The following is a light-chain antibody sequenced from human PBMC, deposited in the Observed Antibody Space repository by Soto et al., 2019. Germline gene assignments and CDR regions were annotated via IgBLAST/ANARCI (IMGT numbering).Light chain of an antibody. J-gene: IGKJ2*01. V-gene: IGKV1-39*01. Sequence: DIQMTQSPSSLSASVEDSVTITCRATQVIITFLNWYQQRPGKAPNVLIYRASTLQGDVSSRFSGSGSGTDFTITISGLQPEDFAIYYCQQSYSTPFTFGQGTQVEV. CDR3: QQSYSTPFT. CDR1: QVIITF. CDR2: RAS.